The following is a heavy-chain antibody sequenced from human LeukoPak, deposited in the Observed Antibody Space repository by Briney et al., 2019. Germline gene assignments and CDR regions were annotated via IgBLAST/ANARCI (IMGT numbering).Heavy chain of an antibody. J-gene: IGHJ6*02. Sequence: ASVKVSCKASGYTFTSYYMHWVRQAPGQGLEWMGIINPSGGSTSYAQKFQGRVTMTRYTSTSTAYMELRSLRSDDTAVYYCARDTNIAAAGRPESPLGPPYYYYGMDVWGQGTTVTVSS. V-gene: IGHV1-46*01. CDR3: ARDTNIAAAGRPESPLGPPYYYYGMDV. CDR1: GYTFTSYY. D-gene: IGHD6-13*01. CDR2: INPSGGST.